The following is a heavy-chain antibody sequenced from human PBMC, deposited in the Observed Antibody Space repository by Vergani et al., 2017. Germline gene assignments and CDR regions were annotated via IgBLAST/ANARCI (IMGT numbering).Heavy chain of an antibody. D-gene: IGHD3-10*01. CDR1: GGSISSSSYY. CDR3: ARDLEGRNWFDP. Sequence: QLQLQESGPGLVKPSETLSLTCTVSGGSISSSSYYWGWIRQPPGKGLEWIGSIYYSGSTYYNPSLKSRVTISVDTSKNQFSLKLSSVTAADTAVYYCARDLEGRNWFDPWGQGTLVTVSS. V-gene: IGHV4-39*07. CDR2: IYYSGST. J-gene: IGHJ5*02.